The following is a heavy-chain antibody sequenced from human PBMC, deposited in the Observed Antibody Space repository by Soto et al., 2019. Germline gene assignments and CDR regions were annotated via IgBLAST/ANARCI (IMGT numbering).Heavy chain of an antibody. D-gene: IGHD2-2*01. CDR1: GFTFSSYA. J-gene: IGHJ6*02. CDR2: ISGSGGST. V-gene: IGHV3-23*01. CDR3: AKGSTYYYYYGMDV. Sequence: EVPLLESGGGLVQPGGSLRLSCAASGFTFSSYAMSWVRQAPGKGLEWVSAISGSGGSTYYADSVKGRFTIARDNSKNTLYLQMNSLRAEDTAVYYCAKGSTYYYYYGMDVWGQGTTVTVSS.